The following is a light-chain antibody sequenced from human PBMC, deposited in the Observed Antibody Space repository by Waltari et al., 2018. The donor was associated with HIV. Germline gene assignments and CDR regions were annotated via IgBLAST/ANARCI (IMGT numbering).Light chain of an antibody. CDR2: AAS. Sequence: AIRMTQSPSSFSASTGDTVTITCRASQVISSYLAWYQQKPGKAPKVLIYAASTLHTGVSSRFSGSGSGTDFTLTISSLQSEDFASYYCQQYYTHPLTFGPGTTVDIK. V-gene: IGKV1-8*01. J-gene: IGKJ3*01. CDR3: QQYYTHPLT. CDR1: QVISSY.